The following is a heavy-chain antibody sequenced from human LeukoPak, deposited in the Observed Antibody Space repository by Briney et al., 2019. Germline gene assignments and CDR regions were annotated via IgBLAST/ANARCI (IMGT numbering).Heavy chain of an antibody. Sequence: ASVKVSCTTSGYTFNAYYMHWVRQAPGQGLEWMGWVNPNSGGSNYAQKFQGRVTMTSDTSINTAYMELSRLISDDTAVYYCAGDGYNSRRFFDYWGQGTLVTVSS. J-gene: IGHJ4*02. V-gene: IGHV1-2*02. D-gene: IGHD5-24*01. CDR2: VNPNSGGS. CDR3: AGDGYNSRRFFDY. CDR1: GYTFNAYY.